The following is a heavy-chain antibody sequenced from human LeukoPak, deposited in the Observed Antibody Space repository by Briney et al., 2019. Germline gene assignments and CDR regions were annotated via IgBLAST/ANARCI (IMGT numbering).Heavy chain of an antibody. J-gene: IGHJ4*02. CDR3: ASGYSYGLRDY. Sequence: SESLSLTCTVYGGSFSGYYWSWIRQPPGKGLEWIREINHSGSTKYNPSLKSRVTISVDTSKNQFSLKLSSVTAADTAVYYCASGYSYGLRDYWGQGTLVIVSS. CDR2: INHSGST. D-gene: IGHD5-18*01. V-gene: IGHV4-34*01. CDR1: GGSFSGYY.